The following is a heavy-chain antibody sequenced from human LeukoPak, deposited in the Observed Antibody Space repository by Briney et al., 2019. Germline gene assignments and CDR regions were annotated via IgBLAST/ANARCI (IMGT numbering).Heavy chain of an antibody. J-gene: IGHJ6*02. V-gene: IGHV3-9*01. D-gene: IGHD2-2*03. CDR1: GFTFHEKYA. CDR2: FSLDSDNV. CDR3: TKDMDPGGINV. Sequence: GGSLRLSCGASGFTFHEKYAMHWVRQAPGKGLEWVSGFSLDSDNVGYADSVRGRFTVSRDRAKNSLYLQMNYLRPEDTALYFCTKDMDPGGINVWGQGTTVIVSS.